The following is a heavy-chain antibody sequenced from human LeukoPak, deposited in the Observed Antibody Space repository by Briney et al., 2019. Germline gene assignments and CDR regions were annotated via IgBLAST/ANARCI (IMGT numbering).Heavy chain of an antibody. CDR3: ARVGDKGAFDY. CDR2: ITNNGDST. Sequence: PGGSLRLSCAASGXTFSSYAMRWVRQAPGKRLEYVSAITNNGDSTYYANSVKGRFIISRDNSKNTLYLRMGSLRAEDMAVYYCARVGDKGAFDYWGQGTLVTVSS. V-gene: IGHV3-64*01. CDR1: GXTFSSYA. J-gene: IGHJ4*02. D-gene: IGHD3-16*01.